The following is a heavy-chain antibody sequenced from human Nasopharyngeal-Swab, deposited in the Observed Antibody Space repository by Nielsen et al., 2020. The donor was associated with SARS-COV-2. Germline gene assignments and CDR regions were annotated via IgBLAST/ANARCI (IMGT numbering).Heavy chain of an antibody. J-gene: IGHJ3*02. Sequence: GESLKISCTASGFTFGDYAMSWVRQAPGKGLEWVGFIRSKAYGGTTEYAASVKGRFTISRDDSKSIAYLQMNSLKTEDTAVYYCLVGAFDIWGQGTMVTVSS. CDR3: LVGAFDI. V-gene: IGHV3-49*04. D-gene: IGHD3-10*01. CDR1: GFTFGDYA. CDR2: IRSKAYGGTT.